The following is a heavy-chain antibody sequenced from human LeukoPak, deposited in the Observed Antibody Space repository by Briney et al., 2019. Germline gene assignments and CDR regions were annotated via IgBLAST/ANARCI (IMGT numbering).Heavy chain of an antibody. V-gene: IGHV4-61*02. J-gene: IGHJ5*02. D-gene: IGHD2/OR15-2a*01. CDR2: IYTSGST. CDR1: GGSISSGTYY. Sequence: SETLSLTCTVSGGSISSGTYYWTWIRQPAGKGLEWIGRIYTSGSTNYNPSLKSRVTISVDTSKNQFSLKLSSVTAADTAVYYSARYLLEWFDPWGQGTLVTVSS. CDR3: ARYLLEWFDP.